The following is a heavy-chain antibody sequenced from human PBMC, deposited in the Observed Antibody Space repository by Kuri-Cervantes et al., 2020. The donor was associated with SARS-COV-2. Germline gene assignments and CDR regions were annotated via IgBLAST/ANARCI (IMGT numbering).Heavy chain of an antibody. CDR2: ISYDGSNK. Sequence: GGSLRLSCAASGFTFSNYDIHWVRQAPGKGLEWVAVISYDGSNKYYADSVKGRFTISRDNSKNTLYLQMNSLRAEDTAVYYCARAMWPYHYDSSGLIFDYWGQGTLVTVSS. CDR3: ARAMWPYHYDSSGLIFDY. J-gene: IGHJ4*02. CDR1: GFTFSNYD. V-gene: IGHV3-30*03. D-gene: IGHD3-22*01.